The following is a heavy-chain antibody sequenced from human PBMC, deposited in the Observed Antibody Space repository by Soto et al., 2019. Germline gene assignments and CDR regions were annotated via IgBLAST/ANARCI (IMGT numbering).Heavy chain of an antibody. CDR3: ARGGHVVVVTAAFDY. V-gene: IGHV1-46*03. CDR2: INPSGGHT. J-gene: IGHJ4*02. CDR1: GNTFSNYY. D-gene: IGHD2-21*02. Sequence: QVQLVQSGAEVKKPGASVKVSCKASGNTFSNYYIHWVRQAPGQGLAWMGTINPSGGHTTYAQKFLGRVTMTRDTSTSTLYMELTSLRSEDTAVYYCARGGHVVVVTAAFDYWGQGTLVTVSS.